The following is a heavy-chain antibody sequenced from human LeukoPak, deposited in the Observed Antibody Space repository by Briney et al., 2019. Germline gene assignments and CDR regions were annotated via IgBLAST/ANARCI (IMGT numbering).Heavy chain of an antibody. CDR3: AREMAQSFDL. CDR1: GFTFSSYE. CDR2: ISSSGTTI. J-gene: IGHJ4*02. V-gene: IGHV3-48*03. D-gene: IGHD5-24*01. Sequence: GGSLRLSCAASGFTFSSYEMNWVRQAPGKGLEWVSYISSSGTTILYADSVKGRFTISRDNAKNSLYLQMNSLRAEDTAVYYCAREMAQSFDLWGQGTPVTVSS.